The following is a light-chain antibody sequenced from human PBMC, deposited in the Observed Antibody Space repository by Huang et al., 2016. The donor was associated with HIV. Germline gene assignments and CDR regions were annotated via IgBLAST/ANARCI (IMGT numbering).Light chain of an antibody. CDR3: QQYGSSPLT. CDR1: QSVSSSY. Sequence: EIVLTQSPGTLSLSPGERATLSCRASQSVSSSYLAWYQKKPGQAPRLLIYGASRRATDIPDRFSGSGSGTDFTLTISRLEPEDFAVYYCQQYGSSPLTFGGGTKVEIK. CDR2: GAS. J-gene: IGKJ4*01. V-gene: IGKV3-20*01.